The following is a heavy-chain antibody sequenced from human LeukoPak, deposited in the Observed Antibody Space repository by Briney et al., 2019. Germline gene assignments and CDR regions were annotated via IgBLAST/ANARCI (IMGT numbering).Heavy chain of an antibody. D-gene: IGHD4-23*01. CDR2: ISYDGSNK. Sequence: PGRSLRLSCAASGFTFSSYAMHWVRQAPGKGLEWVAVISYDGSNKYYADSVKGRFTISRDNSKNTLYLQMNGLRAEDTAVYYCARHEPVITPSSYYYDMDVWGPGTTVTVSS. V-gene: IGHV3-30-3*01. CDR3: ARHEPVITPSSYYYDMDV. J-gene: IGHJ6*02. CDR1: GFTFSSYA.